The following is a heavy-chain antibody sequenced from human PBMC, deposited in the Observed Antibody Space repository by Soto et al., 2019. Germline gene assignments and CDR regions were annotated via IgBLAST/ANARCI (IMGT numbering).Heavy chain of an antibody. CDR2: VSYRGKT. CDR3: ARQQYTVVTAFDV. CDR1: GGSITPYY. Sequence: QVQLQQSGPGLVKTSDTLSLTCTVSGGSITPYYWCWIRQPPGEGLEWIGYVSYRGKTGYNPSLKSRVSMSIDTSKNEFSLKLTSLTAADAATYYCARQQYTVVTAFDVWGQGTTVAVSS. D-gene: IGHD2-15*01. V-gene: IGHV4-59*07. J-gene: IGHJ3*01.